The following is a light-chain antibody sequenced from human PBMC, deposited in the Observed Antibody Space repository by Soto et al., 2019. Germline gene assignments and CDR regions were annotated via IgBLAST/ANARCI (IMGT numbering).Light chain of an antibody. V-gene: IGKV1D-16*01. CDR1: QGISTW. Sequence: DIPMTQSPSSLSASVGDTVTITCRASQGISTWLAWFQQKSEKAPKFLIYAASSLQSGVPSRFSGGGSGTDFTLTISSLQAEDFATYYCQQYASWPITFGQGTRLEIK. CDR3: QQYASWPIT. CDR2: AAS. J-gene: IGKJ5*01.